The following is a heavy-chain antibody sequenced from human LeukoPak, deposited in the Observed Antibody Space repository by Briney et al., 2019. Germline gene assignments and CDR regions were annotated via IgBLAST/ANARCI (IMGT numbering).Heavy chain of an antibody. D-gene: IGHD3-3*01. V-gene: IGHV1-18*01. J-gene: IGHJ4*02. CDR3: ARGLNYDFWSGYYLDY. CDR2: ISAYNGNT. CDR1: GYTFTSYG. Sequence: AXVKVSCKASGYTFTSYGISWVRQAPGQGLEWMGWISAYNGNTNYAQKLQGRVTMTTDTSTSTAYMELRSLRSDDTAVYYCARGLNYDFWSGYYLDYWGQGTLVTVSS.